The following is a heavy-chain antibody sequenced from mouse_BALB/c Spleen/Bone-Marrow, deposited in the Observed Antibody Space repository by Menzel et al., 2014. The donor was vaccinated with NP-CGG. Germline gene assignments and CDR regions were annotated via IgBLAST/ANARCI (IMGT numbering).Heavy chain of an antibody. CDR3: ARDYGPFDY. D-gene: IGHD1-2*01. CDR1: GFNIKDIY. CDR2: IDPANGDI. V-gene: IGHV14-3*02. J-gene: IGHJ2*01. Sequence: VQLQQSGAELVKPGASVKLSCTASGFNIKDIYMHWVKQRPEQGLEWIGRIDPANGDIKYDPKFQGKATITADTSSNKAYLQHSRLTSEDTAVYCCARDYGPFDYWGQSATITI.